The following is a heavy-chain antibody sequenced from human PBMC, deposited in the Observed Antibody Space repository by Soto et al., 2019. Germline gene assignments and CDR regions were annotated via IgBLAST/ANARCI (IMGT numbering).Heavy chain of an antibody. V-gene: IGHV1-46*01. CDR3: ARDTGYDHDAFDI. CDR1: GYSFITSYH. Sequence: SVKVSCKASGYSFITSYHMHWVRQAPGQGLEWMGIINPTGSMTSYPQKFQGRLTMTRDTSTATDYMELSNLTSEDTALYFCARDTGYDHDAFDIWGQGTMVTVSS. CDR2: INPTGSMT. D-gene: IGHD5-12*01. J-gene: IGHJ3*02.